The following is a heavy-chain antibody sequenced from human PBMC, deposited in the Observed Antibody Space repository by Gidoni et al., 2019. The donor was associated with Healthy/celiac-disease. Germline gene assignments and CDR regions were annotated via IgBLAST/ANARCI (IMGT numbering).Heavy chain of an antibody. D-gene: IGHD3-10*01. V-gene: IGHV3-23*01. CDR2: ISGSGGST. CDR3: AKDSTYYYGSGSCKFDY. J-gene: IGHJ4*02. CDR1: GFTFSSYA. Sequence: EVQLLESGGGLVQPGGSLRSSCASSGFTFSSYAMSWVRQAPGKGLEWGSAISGSGGSTYYADSVKGRFTISRDNSKNTLYLQMNSLRAEDTAVYYCAKDSTYYYGSGSCKFDYWGQGTLVTVSS.